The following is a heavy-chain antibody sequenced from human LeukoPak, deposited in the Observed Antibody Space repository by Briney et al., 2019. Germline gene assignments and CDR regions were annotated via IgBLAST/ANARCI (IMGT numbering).Heavy chain of an antibody. CDR3: EYGSGAFDI. CDR1: GGTFSSYA. V-gene: IGHV1-69*04. CDR2: IIPILVIA. D-gene: IGHD4-17*01. J-gene: IGHJ3*02. Sequence: GASVKVSCKASGGTFSSYAISWVRQAPGQGLEWMGRIIPILVIAKYAQKFQGRDTITAEKSSITAYMWLSSLRSADTAVYYCEYGSGAFDIWGQGAMVTVSS.